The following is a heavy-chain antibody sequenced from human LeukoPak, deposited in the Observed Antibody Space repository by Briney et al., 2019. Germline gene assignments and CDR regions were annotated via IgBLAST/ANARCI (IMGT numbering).Heavy chain of an antibody. Sequence: SVKVSCKPYGYTFTSYGVSWVRQAPGQGLEWMGGIIPIFGTANYAQKFQGRVTITADESTSTAYMELSSLRSEDTAVYYCARNYGMAASYSSGYDYWGQGTLVTVSS. CDR1: GYTFTSYG. V-gene: IGHV1-69*13. CDR3: ARNYGMAASYSSGYDY. CDR2: IIPIFGTA. D-gene: IGHD6-19*01. J-gene: IGHJ4*02.